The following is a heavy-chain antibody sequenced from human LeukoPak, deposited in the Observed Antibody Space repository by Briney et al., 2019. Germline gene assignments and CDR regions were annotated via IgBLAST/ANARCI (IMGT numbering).Heavy chain of an antibody. D-gene: IGHD6-13*01. J-gene: IGHJ4*02. Sequence: SVKVSCKASGGTFSSYAISWVRQAPGQGLEWMGRIIPILGIANYAQKFQGRVTITADKSTSTAYMELSSLRSEDTAVYYCARDPDYSSSWYGESWGQGTLVTVSS. CDR2: IIPILGIA. CDR3: ARDPDYSSSWYGES. CDR1: GGTFSSYA. V-gene: IGHV1-69*04.